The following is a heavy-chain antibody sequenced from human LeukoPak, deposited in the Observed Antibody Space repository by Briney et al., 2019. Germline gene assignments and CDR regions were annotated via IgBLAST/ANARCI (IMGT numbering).Heavy chain of an antibody. CDR1: GFTFSSYW. V-gene: IGHV3-74*01. Sequence: PGGSLRLSCAASGFTFSSYWMHWVRQAPGKGLVWVSRINSDGSSTSYADSVKGRFTISRDNAKNTLYLQMNSLRAEDTAVYYCARDSLWFGEFAPFDYWGQGTLVTVSS. J-gene: IGHJ4*02. CDR3: ARDSLWFGEFAPFDY. CDR2: INSDGSST. D-gene: IGHD3-10*01.